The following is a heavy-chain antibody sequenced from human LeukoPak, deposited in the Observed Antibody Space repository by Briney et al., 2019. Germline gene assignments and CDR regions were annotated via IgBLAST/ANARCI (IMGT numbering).Heavy chain of an antibody. Sequence: ASVKVSCKASGYTFTGYYMHWVRQAPGQGLEWMGWISAYNGNTNYAQKLQGRVTMTTDTSTSTAYMELRSLRSDDTAVYYCARDDTQWLVRPDAFDIWGQGTMVTVSS. V-gene: IGHV1-18*04. CDR3: ARDDTQWLVRPDAFDI. J-gene: IGHJ3*02. CDR2: ISAYNGNT. D-gene: IGHD6-19*01. CDR1: GYTFTGYY.